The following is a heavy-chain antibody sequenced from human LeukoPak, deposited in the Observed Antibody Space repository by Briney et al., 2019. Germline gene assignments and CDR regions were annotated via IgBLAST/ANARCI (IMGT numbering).Heavy chain of an antibody. CDR3: ASDREYYYGSGSFDY. V-gene: IGHV3-7*04. CDR2: IKHDGSEK. Sequence: GGSLRLSCAASGFTFSSYWMSWVRPAPGKGLEWVANIKHDGSEKYYVDSVMGRFTNSRDNAKNSLYLQMNSLRAEDTAVYYCASDREYYYGSGSFDYWGQGTLVTVSS. J-gene: IGHJ4*02. D-gene: IGHD3-10*01. CDR1: GFTFSSYW.